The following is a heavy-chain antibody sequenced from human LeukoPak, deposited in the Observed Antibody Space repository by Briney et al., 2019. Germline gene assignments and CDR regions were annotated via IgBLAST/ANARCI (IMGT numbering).Heavy chain of an antibody. D-gene: IGHD1-26*01. Sequence: GGSLRLSCAASGFTFSTYWMSWVRQAPDKGLEWVAVISYDGTNKYYADSVKGRFTISGDNSKNTLYLELNSLRAEDTAVYYCAKGFRFGSGGYFDSWGQGTLVTVSS. V-gene: IGHV3-30*18. CDR3: AKGFRFGSGGYFDS. CDR1: GFTFSTYW. CDR2: ISYDGTNK. J-gene: IGHJ4*02.